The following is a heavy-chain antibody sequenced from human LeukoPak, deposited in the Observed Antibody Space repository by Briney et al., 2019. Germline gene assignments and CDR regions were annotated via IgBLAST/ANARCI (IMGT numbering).Heavy chain of an antibody. Sequence: GGSLRLSCAGSGFAFSNYWVHWVRQAAGKGLVWVSRINSDGSGRSHADFVKGRFTISRDIAKNSLYLQMNSLRAEDTAVYYCARGRYYNMDVWGQGTTVTVSS. D-gene: IGHD3-10*01. V-gene: IGHV3-74*01. J-gene: IGHJ6*02. CDR2: INSDGSGR. CDR1: GFAFSNYW. CDR3: ARGRYYNMDV.